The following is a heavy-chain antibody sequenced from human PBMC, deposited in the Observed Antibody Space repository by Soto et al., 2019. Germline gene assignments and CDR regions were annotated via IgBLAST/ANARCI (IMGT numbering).Heavy chain of an antibody. Sequence: QVQLQESGPGLVKPSETLSLTCTVSGGSISSYYWGWIRQSPGKGLEWIGYIYYSGSTNYNPSLKSRVTISVDTSKNQFSLKLSSVTAADTAVYYCARRWGRTFDYWGQGTLVTVSS. V-gene: IGHV4-59*08. J-gene: IGHJ4*02. CDR3: ARRWGRTFDY. CDR2: IYYSGST. D-gene: IGHD1-26*01. CDR1: GGSISSYY.